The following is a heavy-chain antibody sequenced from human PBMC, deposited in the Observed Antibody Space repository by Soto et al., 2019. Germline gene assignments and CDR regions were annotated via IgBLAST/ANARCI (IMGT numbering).Heavy chain of an antibody. J-gene: IGHJ5*02. V-gene: IGHV4-59*01. CDR3: ARGRQWLDSFDP. Sequence: TSETLSLTCTVSGGSISSYYWSWIRQPPGKGLEWIGYIYYSGSTNYNPSLKSRVTISVDTSKNQFSLKLSSVTAADTAVYYCARGRQWLDSFDPWGQGTLVTVSS. D-gene: IGHD6-19*01. CDR1: GGSISSYY. CDR2: IYYSGST.